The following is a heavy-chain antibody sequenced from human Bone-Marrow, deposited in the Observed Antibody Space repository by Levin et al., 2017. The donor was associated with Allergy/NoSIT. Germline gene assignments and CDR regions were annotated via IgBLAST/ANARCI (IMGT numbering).Heavy chain of an antibody. Sequence: PGGSLRLSCAASGFTFSSYAMSWVRQAPGKGLEWVSAISGSGGSTYYADSVKGRFTISRDNSKNTLYLQMNSLRAEDTAVYYCAKALAAAGNYGGVWYYYYGMDVWGQGTTVTVSS. J-gene: IGHJ6*02. CDR1: GFTFSSYA. CDR3: AKALAAAGNYGGVWYYYYGMDV. CDR2: ISGSGGST. V-gene: IGHV3-23*01. D-gene: IGHD6-13*01.